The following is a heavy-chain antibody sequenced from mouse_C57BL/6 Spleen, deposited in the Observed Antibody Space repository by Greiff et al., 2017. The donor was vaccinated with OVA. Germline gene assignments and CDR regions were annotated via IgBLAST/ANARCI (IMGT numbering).Heavy chain of an antibody. Sequence: QVQLQQSGPELVKPGASVKISCKASGYAFSSSWMNWVKQRPGKGLEWIGRIYPGDGDTNYNGKFKGKATLTADKSSSTAYMQLSSLTSEDSAVYFCARDGEGYFDYWGQGTTLTVSS. CDR3: ARDGEGYFDY. V-gene: IGHV1-82*01. CDR1: GYAFSSSW. D-gene: IGHD1-1*01. J-gene: IGHJ2*01. CDR2: IYPGDGDT.